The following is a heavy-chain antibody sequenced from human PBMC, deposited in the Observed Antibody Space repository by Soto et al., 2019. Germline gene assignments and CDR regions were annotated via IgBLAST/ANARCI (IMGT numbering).Heavy chain of an antibody. Sequence: GESLEISCKGSGYSFTSYWLGWVRQMPGKGLEWMGMIYPGDSDTRYSPSFQGQVTISADKSISTAYLQWSSLKASDTAMYYCARLSQGARNAFDTWCQGAILTVSS. CDR1: GYSFTSYW. J-gene: IGHJ3*02. V-gene: IGHV5-51*01. CDR3: ARLSQGARNAFDT. D-gene: IGHD6-6*01. CDR2: IYPGDSDT.